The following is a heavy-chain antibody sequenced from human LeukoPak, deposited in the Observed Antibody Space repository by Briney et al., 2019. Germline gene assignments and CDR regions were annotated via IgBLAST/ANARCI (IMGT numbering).Heavy chain of an antibody. Sequence: QTGGSLGLSCAASGFTFSSYAMSWVRQAPGKGLEWVSAISGSGGSTYYADSVKGRFTISRDNSKNTLYLQMNSLRAEDTAVYYCAKSAWYYYDSSGYFSDYWGQGTLVTVSS. CDR3: AKSAWYYYDSSGYFSDY. J-gene: IGHJ4*02. V-gene: IGHV3-23*01. CDR2: ISGSGGST. CDR1: GFTFSSYA. D-gene: IGHD3-22*01.